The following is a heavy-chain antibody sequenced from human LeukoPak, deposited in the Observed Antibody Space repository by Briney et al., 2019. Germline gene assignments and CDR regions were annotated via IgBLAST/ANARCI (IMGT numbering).Heavy chain of an antibody. CDR2: IDESGGGT. Sequence: GGSLRLSCAASGFTFNKYDINWVRQAPGKRLEWVSSIDESGGGTYYADSVRGRFTISRDFSTNTVYLQMNSLRAEDTATYYCAKGHCGGAGCSRRWYFFDSWGQGTHVTVSS. CDR1: GFTFNKYD. J-gene: IGHJ4*02. V-gene: IGHV3-23*01. D-gene: IGHD2-21*01. CDR3: AKGHCGGAGCSRRWYFFDS.